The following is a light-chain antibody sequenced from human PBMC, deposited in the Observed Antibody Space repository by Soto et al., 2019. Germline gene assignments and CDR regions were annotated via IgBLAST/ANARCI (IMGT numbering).Light chain of an antibody. Sequence: DIQMPQSPSTLSASVGDRVTITCRASQSISSWLAWYQQKPGKAPKLLIYKASSLESGVPSRFSGSGSGTEFTLTINSLQSEDFATYYCQQLNSYLSITFGQGTRLEIK. CDR2: KAS. J-gene: IGKJ5*01. CDR3: QQLNSYLSIT. CDR1: QSISSW. V-gene: IGKV1-5*03.